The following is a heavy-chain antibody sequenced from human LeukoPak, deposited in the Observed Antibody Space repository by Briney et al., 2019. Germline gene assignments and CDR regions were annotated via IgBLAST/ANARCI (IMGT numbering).Heavy chain of an antibody. J-gene: IGHJ4*02. CDR1: GFTVSSNY. CDR2: IYSGGST. V-gene: IGHV3-53*05. Sequence: GGSLRLSCAASGFTVSSNYMSWVRQAPGKGLEWVSVIYSGGSTYYADSVKGRFTISRDNSKNTLYLQMNSLRAEDTAVYYCARDILGGVGVSQGGDYWGQGTLVTVSS. D-gene: IGHD3-3*01. CDR3: ARDILGGVGVSQGGDY.